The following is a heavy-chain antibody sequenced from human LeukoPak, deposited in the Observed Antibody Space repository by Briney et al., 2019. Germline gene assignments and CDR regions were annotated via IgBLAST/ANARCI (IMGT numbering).Heavy chain of an antibody. CDR2: ISSNGGST. Sequence: GGSLRLSCAASGFTFSSHAMHWVRQAPGKGLEYVSAISSNGGSTYYAHSVKGRFTISRDNSKNTLYLQMGSLRAEDMAVYYCARALLRRGFLEWLLSYNWFDPWGQGTLVTVSS. D-gene: IGHD3-3*01. CDR3: ARALLRRGFLEWLLSYNWFDP. V-gene: IGHV3-64*01. CDR1: GFTFSSHA. J-gene: IGHJ5*02.